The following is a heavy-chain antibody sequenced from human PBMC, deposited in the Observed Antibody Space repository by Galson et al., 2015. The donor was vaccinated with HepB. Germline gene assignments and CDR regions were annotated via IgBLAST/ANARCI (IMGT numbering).Heavy chain of an antibody. CDR3: ARDFSPTNRVIGGRGGFNY. J-gene: IGHJ4*02. D-gene: IGHD2/OR15-2a*01. V-gene: IGHV3-33*01. CDR2: IWYDGSKQ. CDR1: GFTFSPYG. Sequence: SLRLSCAASGFTFSPYGIHWVRQAPGKGLEWVAVIWYDGSKQYYADYVKGRFTISSDNSKNTVYLEINSLRAEDTAVYYCARDFSPTNRVIGGRGGFNYWGQGTLVTVSS.